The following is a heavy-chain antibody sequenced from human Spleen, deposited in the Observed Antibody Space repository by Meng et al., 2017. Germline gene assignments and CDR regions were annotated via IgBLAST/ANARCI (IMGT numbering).Heavy chain of an antibody. J-gene: IGHJ4*02. CDR1: GYNFPDYY. Sequence: QVQPVQSGAEVKKPGASVKVSCNPSGYNFPDYYIHWVRRAPGQGLEWMGRINPKSGDTHYAQKFQARVTMTGDTSISTAYMELSGLRSDDTAMYYCARDEDISAAGKLFGDYWGQGTLVTVSS. V-gene: IGHV1-2*06. CDR3: ARDEDISAAGKLFGDY. CDR2: INPKSGDT. D-gene: IGHD6-13*01.